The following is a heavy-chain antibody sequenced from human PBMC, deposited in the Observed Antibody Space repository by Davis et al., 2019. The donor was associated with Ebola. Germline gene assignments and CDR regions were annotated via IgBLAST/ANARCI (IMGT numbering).Heavy chain of an antibody. J-gene: IGHJ6*02. CDR2: INPNSGGT. CDR1: GYTFTGYY. Sequence: ASVKVSCKASGYTFTGYYMHWVRQAPGQGLEWMGWINPNSGGTNYAQKFQGWVTMTRDTSISTAYMELSRLRSDDTAVYYCAREGPRGSDILTGYYYYYYYGMDVWGQGTTVTVSS. D-gene: IGHD3-9*01. V-gene: IGHV1-2*04. CDR3: AREGPRGSDILTGYYYYYYYGMDV.